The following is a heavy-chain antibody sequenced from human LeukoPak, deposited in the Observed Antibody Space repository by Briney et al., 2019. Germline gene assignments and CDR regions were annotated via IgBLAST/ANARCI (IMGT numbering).Heavy chain of an antibody. CDR3: ARDLAWGTDLLHSSGLGNWLDP. D-gene: IGHD6-19*01. CDR1: GYTFITYG. J-gene: IGHJ5*02. Sequence: ASVKVSCKASGYTFITYGISWVRQAPGQGLEWMGWISAYNGNTNYAQNLRDRFTMTTDTSTSTAYMELRSLRSDDTAVYYCARDLAWGTDLLHSSGLGNWLDPWGQGTLVTVSS. V-gene: IGHV1-18*01. CDR2: ISAYNGNT.